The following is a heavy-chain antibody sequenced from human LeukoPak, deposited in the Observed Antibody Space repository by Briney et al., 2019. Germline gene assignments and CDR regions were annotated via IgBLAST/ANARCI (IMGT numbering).Heavy chain of an antibody. CDR1: GGSFSGYY. CDR2: INHSGST. J-gene: IGHJ3*02. V-gene: IGHV4-34*01. Sequence: PSETLSLTCAVYGGSFSGYYCSWIRQPPGKGLEWIGEINHSGSTNYNPSLKSRVTISVDTSKNQFSLKLSSVTAADTAVYYCARFLYDFWSGNYLDAFDIWGQGTMVTVSS. CDR3: ARFLYDFWSGNYLDAFDI. D-gene: IGHD3-3*01.